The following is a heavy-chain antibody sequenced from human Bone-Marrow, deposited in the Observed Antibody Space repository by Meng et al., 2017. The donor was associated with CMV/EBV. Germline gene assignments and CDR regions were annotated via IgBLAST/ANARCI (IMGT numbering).Heavy chain of an antibody. D-gene: IGHD2-2*01. CDR2: ISSNGGST. J-gene: IGHJ5*01. CDR3: AKVSGGYCSTTSCPPDS. CDR1: GFTFSSYA. Sequence: GESLKISCAASGFTFSSYAMHWVRQAPGKGLEYVSAISSNGGSTYYADSVKGRFTISRDNSKNTLSLQMNSLRGEDTAVYYCAKVSGGYCSTTSCPPDSWGPGTLVTVSS. V-gene: IGHV3-64*02.